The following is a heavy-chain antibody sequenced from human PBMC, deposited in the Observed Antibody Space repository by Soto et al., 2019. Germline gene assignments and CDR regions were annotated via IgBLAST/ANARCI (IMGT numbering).Heavy chain of an antibody. D-gene: IGHD2-15*01. CDR3: ARGPDSNPPDV. V-gene: IGHV4-34*01. J-gene: IGHJ6*04. Sequence: PSATLSLAYAVYGGSFSGYYWSWIRQPPGKGLEWIGEINHSGSTNYNPSLKSRVTISVDTSKNQFSLRLSSVTAPDKAVYYCARGPDSNPPDVWGERTTVTVSS. CDR2: INHSGST. CDR1: GGSFSGYY.